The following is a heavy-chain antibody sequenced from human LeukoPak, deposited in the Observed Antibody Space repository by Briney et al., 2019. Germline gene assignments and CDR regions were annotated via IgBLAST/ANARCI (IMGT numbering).Heavy chain of an antibody. Sequence: ASVKVSCKASGYTFTSYAMHWVRQAPGQRLEWMGWINAGNGNTKYSQKFQGRVTITRDTSASTAYMELSSLRSEDTAVYYCARVGYCSSTSCRRNWFDPWGQGTLVTVSS. J-gene: IGHJ5*02. CDR1: GYTFTSYA. V-gene: IGHV1-3*01. CDR3: ARVGYCSSTSCRRNWFDP. CDR2: INAGNGNT. D-gene: IGHD2-2*01.